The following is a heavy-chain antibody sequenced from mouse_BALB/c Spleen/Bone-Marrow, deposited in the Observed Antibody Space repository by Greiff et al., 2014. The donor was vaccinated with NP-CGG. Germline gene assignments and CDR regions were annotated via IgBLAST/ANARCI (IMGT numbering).Heavy chain of an antibody. CDR3: ARCYYGNYFDY. CDR1: GYTFTSYW. CDR2: INPSNGRT. D-gene: IGHD2-1*01. J-gene: IGHJ2*01. V-gene: IGHV1S81*02. Sequence: QVQLQQSGAELVKPGASVKLSCKASGYTFTSYWMHWVKQRPGQGLEWIGEINPSNGRTNYNEKFKSKATLTVDKSSSTAYMQXXXXXSEDSAVYYCARCYYGNYFDYWGQGTTLTVSS.